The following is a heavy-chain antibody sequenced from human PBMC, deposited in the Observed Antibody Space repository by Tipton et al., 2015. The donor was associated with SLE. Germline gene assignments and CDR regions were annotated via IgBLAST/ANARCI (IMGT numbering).Heavy chain of an antibody. CDR3: ATQSEYSSSSRWFDP. CDR2: IYYSGST. Sequence: TLSLTCTVSGGSISSSSYYWGWIRQPPGKGLEWIGSIYYSGSTNYNPSLKSRVTISVDTSKNQFSLKLSSVTAADTAVYYCATQSEYSSSSRWFDPWGQGTLVTVSS. J-gene: IGHJ5*02. V-gene: IGHV4-39*07. CDR1: GGSISSSSYY. D-gene: IGHD6-6*01.